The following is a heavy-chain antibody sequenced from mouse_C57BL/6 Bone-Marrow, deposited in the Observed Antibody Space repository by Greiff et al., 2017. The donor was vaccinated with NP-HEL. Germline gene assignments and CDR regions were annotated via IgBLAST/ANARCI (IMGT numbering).Heavy chain of an antibody. J-gene: IGHJ4*01. V-gene: IGHV1-74*01. CDR1: GYTFTSYW. Sequence: QVQLQQPGAELVKPGASVKVSCKASGYTFTSYWMHWVKQRPGQGLEWIGRIHPSDSDTNYNQKFKGKATLTVDTSSSTAYMQLSSLTSEDSAVYYCAVEEAYDYDSRPSMDYWGQGTSVTVSA. CDR2: IHPSDSDT. D-gene: IGHD2-4*01. CDR3: AVEEAYDYDSRPSMDY.